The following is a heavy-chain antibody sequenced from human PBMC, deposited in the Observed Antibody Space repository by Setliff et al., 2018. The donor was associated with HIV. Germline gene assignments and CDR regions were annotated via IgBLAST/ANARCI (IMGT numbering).Heavy chain of an antibody. CDR3: ARAVASRNIRGEYSFDY. J-gene: IGHJ4*02. CDR1: GGTFSSYA. D-gene: IGHD3-16*01. V-gene: IGHV1-46*01. Sequence: ASVKVSCKASGGTFSSYAISWVRQAPGQGLEWMGIINPSGGGTTYAQTFQDRVTMSRDTSTSTVYMELSSLRSEDTAVYYCARAVASRNIRGEYSFDYWGQGTLVTVSS. CDR2: INPSGGGT.